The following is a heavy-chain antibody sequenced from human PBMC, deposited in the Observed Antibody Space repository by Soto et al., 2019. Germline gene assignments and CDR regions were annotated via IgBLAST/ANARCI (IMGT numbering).Heavy chain of an antibody. CDR3: ARESLGAKGAEH. CDR2: IIPIIGVT. V-gene: IGHV1-69*17. J-gene: IGHJ4*02. CDR1: GDTFNSYV. Sequence: QVQLVQSGAEVKRPGSSVKVSCKSSGDTFNSYVISWVRQAPGQGLEWMGGIIPIIGVTHYAQKFQGRVTISALSSTGTAYMELTNLGFEDTALYYCARESLGAKGAEHWGQGTLVTVSS. D-gene: IGHD3-16*01.